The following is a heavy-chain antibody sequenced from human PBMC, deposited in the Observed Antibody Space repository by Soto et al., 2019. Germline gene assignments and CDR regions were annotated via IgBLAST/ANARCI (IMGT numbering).Heavy chain of an antibody. CDR1: GYTFSDYY. V-gene: IGHV3-11*01. D-gene: IGHD3-3*01. CDR3: ASHYDMWSGYLSPVDY. CDR2: IDTSGTKI. J-gene: IGHJ4*02. Sequence: QVQLVESGGDLVQPGGSLRLSCAASGYTFSDYYMSWIRQAPGKGQEWISYIDTSGTKIYYADSVKGRFTITRDNAKNSLYLEMNSLRDEDTAVYYCASHYDMWSGYLSPVDYWGQGTLVTVSS.